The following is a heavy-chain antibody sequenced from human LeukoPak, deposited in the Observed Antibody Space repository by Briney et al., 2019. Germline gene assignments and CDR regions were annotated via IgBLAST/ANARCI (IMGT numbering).Heavy chain of an antibody. CDR1: GDSISTYY. CDR2: IYYTGST. CDR3: ARGRDSSSWAASFVY. V-gene: IGHV4-59*01. J-gene: IGHJ4*02. D-gene: IGHD6-13*01. Sequence: SETLSLTCTVSGDSISTYYWSWIRQPPGKGLEWIGRIYYTGSTRYNPSLKSRVTISVDTSKNQFSLKLTSVTAADTAVYHCARGRDSSSWAASFVYWGQGTLVTVSS.